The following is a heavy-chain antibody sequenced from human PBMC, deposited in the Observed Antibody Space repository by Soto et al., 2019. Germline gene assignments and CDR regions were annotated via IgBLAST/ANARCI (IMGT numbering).Heavy chain of an antibody. CDR2: IYYSGST. V-gene: IGHV4-31*03. CDR1: GGSISSGGYY. CDR3: ARDCWGERGFDY. D-gene: IGHD3-16*01. J-gene: IGHJ4*02. Sequence: QVQLQESGPGLVKPSQTLSLTYTVSGGSISSGGYYWSWIRQHPGKGLEWIGYIYYSGSTYYNPSLKSRVTISVDTSKNQFSLKLSSVTAADTAVYYCARDCWGERGFDYWGQGTLVTVSS.